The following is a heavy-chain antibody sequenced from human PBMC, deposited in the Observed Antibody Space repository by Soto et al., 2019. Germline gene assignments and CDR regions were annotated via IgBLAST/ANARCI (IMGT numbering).Heavy chain of an antibody. CDR1: GGSISSGGYY. Sequence: QVQLQESGPGLVKPSQTLSLTCTVSGGSISSGGYYWSWIRQHPGKGLEWIGYIYYSGSTYYNPSLQRRVNRSVDTSKNQFSLKLSSVTAADTAVYYCAGEGGIVGATAADYWGQGTLVTVSS. D-gene: IGHD1-26*01. J-gene: IGHJ4*02. CDR3: AGEGGIVGATAADY. V-gene: IGHV4-31*03. CDR2: IYYSGST.